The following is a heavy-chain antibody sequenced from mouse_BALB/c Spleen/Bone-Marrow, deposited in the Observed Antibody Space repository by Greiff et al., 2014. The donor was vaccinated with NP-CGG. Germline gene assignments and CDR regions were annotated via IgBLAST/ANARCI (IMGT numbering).Heavy chain of an antibody. V-gene: IGHV1-9*01. CDR2: ILPGSVTT. Sequence: QVQLKQSGAELMKPGAPVKISCKATGYTFSSYWIEWIKQRPGHGLEWIGEILPGSVTTNYNGRFKGKATFTADTSSNTAYMQLSSLTSEDSAVYYCARDHFDYWGPGTTLTVSS. CDR3: ARDHFDY. J-gene: IGHJ2*01. CDR1: GYTFSSYW.